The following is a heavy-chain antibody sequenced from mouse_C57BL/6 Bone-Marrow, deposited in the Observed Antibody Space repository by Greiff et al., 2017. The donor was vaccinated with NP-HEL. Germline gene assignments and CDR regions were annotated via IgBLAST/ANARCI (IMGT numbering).Heavy chain of an antibody. D-gene: IGHD1-1*01. V-gene: IGHV5-17*01. CDR1: GFTFSDYG. CDR3: ARVPYGSSLAWFAY. J-gene: IGHJ3*01. CDR2: ISSGSSTI. Sequence: DVKLVESGGGLVKPGGSLKLSCAASGFTFSDYGMHWVRRAPEKGLEWVAYISSGSSTIYYADTVKGRFTISRDNAKNTLFLQMTSLRSEDTAMYYCARVPYGSSLAWFAYWGQGTLVTVSA.